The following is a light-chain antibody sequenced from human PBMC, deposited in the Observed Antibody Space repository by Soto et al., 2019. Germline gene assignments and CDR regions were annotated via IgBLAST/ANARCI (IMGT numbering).Light chain of an antibody. V-gene: IGKV1-5*01. CDR1: QNIERW. J-gene: IGKJ1*01. CDR2: GVS. Sequence: DIQMTQSPSTLSASVGDRVTITCRASQNIERWQAWYQQKPGKAPQLLLYGVSSLQRGVPSRFSGSRSATECILTISDLQPDDVSTYYCQQYQSDTWTFGQGTKVDIK. CDR3: QQYQSDTWT.